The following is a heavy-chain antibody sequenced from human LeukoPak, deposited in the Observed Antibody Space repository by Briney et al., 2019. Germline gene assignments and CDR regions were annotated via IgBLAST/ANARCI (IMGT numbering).Heavy chain of an antibody. J-gene: IGHJ5*02. CDR3: ARVGDRITMVRGVQNWCDP. CDR1: GYTFTGCY. CDR2: INPNRGGT. Sequence: GASVKVSCKASGYTFTGCYMHWVRQAPGQGLEWMGWINPNRGGTNYEQKFKGRVTMTRDTYISTAYMELSRLRSDDTAVYYCARVGDRITMVRGVQNWCDPWGQGTLVTVSS. V-gene: IGHV1-2*02. D-gene: IGHD3-10*01.